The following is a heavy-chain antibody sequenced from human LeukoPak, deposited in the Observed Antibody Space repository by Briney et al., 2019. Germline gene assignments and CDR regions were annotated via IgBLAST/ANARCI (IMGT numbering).Heavy chain of an antibody. D-gene: IGHD2-15*01. J-gene: IGHJ4*02. CDR1: GFTFSSYW. CDR3: AKSGFDCSGGSCLPFDY. Sequence: GGSLRLSCAASGFTFSSYWMSWVRQAPGKGLEWVANIKQDGSEKYYVDSVKGRFTISRDNAKNSLYLQMNSLGAEDTAVYYCAKSGFDCSGGSCLPFDYWGQGTLVTVSS. CDR2: IKQDGSEK. V-gene: IGHV3-7*03.